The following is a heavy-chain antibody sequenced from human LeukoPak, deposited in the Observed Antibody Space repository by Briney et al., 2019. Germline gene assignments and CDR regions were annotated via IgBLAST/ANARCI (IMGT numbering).Heavy chain of an antibody. V-gene: IGHV4-59*08. D-gene: IGHD6-13*01. CDR2: IYYSGST. CDR1: GGSISSYY. CDR3: VRIQQQLGYYYYGMDV. J-gene: IGHJ6*02. Sequence: SETLSLTCTVSGGSISSYYWSWIRQPPGKGLEWIGYIYYSGSTNYNPSLKSRVTISVDTSKNQFSLKLSSVTAADTAVYYCVRIQQQLGYYYYGMDVWGQGTTVTVSS.